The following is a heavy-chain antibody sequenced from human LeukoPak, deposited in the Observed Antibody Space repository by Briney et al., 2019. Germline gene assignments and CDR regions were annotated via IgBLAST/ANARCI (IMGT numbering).Heavy chain of an antibody. J-gene: IGHJ4*02. V-gene: IGHV3-23*01. Sequence: GGSLRLSCAASGFTFSSYAMSWVRQAPEKGLEWVSVISGSGGSTYYADSVKGRFTISRDNSKNTLYLQMNSLRAEDTAVYYCAKGQVAGPTNNRFDYWGQGTLVTVSS. D-gene: IGHD6-19*01. CDR2: ISGSGGST. CDR3: AKGQVAGPTNNRFDY. CDR1: GFTFSSYA.